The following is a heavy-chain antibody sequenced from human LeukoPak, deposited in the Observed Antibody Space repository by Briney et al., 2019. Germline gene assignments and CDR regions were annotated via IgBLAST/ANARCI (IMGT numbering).Heavy chain of an antibody. D-gene: IGHD4-11*01. V-gene: IGHV4-34*01. CDR1: GGSFSGYY. CDR2: INHSGST. J-gene: IGHJ6*03. Sequence: SETLSLTCAVYGGSFSGYYWTWIRQPPGKGLGWIGEINHSGSTNYNPSLKSRVTISVDTSKNQFSLRLRSVTAADTAVYFCARGRVSSSTWYSTYYYYFYMDVWGKGTTVTVSS. CDR3: ARGRVSSSTWYSTYYYYFYMDV.